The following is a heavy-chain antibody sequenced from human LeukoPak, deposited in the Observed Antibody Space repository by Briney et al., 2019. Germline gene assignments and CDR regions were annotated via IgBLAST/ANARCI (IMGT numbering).Heavy chain of an antibody. J-gene: IGHJ4*02. V-gene: IGHV6-1*01. Sequence: KTSQTRSLTCAISGDSVSSNDAAWNWIRQSPSRGLEWLGRTFYRSKWYYDSAVSVKSRITINPDTSKNQFSLQLNSVTPEDTAVYYCARENTLVRGTRNPFDYWGRGTLVTVSS. D-gene: IGHD3-10*01. CDR1: GDSVSSNDAA. CDR3: ARENTLVRGTRNPFDY. CDR2: TFYRSKWYY.